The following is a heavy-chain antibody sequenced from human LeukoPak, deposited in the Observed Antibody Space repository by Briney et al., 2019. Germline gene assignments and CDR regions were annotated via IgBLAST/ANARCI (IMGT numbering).Heavy chain of an antibody. D-gene: IGHD4-17*01. CDR2: IYPGDSDT. CDR1: GYIFTSYW. V-gene: IGHV5-51*01. J-gene: IGHJ4*02. CDR3: ARVGIRTTVTTEIDY. Sequence: GESLKISCKGSGYIFTSYWIAWVRQMPGKGLEWMGIIYPGDSDTRYSPSFQGQVTVSADKSISTAYLQWSSLKASDTAMYYCARVGIRTTVTTEIDYWGQGTLVTVSS.